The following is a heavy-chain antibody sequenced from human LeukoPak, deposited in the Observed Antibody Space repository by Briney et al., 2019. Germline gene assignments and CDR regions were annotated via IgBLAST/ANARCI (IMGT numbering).Heavy chain of an antibody. V-gene: IGHV1-2*02. Sequence: ASVKVSCKASGYTFTGYYMHWVRQAPGQGLEWMGWINPNSGGTNYAQKLQGRVTMTTDTSTSTAYMELRSLRSDDTAVYYCARDKTMVRGVIVTTPGLGYWGQGTLVTVSS. D-gene: IGHD3-10*01. CDR2: INPNSGGT. CDR3: ARDKTMVRGVIVTTPGLGY. J-gene: IGHJ4*02. CDR1: GYTFTGYY.